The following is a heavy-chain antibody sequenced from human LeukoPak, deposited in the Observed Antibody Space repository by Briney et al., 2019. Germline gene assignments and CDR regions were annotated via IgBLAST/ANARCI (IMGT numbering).Heavy chain of an antibody. J-gene: IGHJ4*02. Sequence: GGSLRLSCAASGFTFSSYSMNWVRQAPGKGLEWVGRINTKSDGGTIDYAAPLKGRFTISRDDSKNTVFLQMNSLKSEDTAVYYCTTGLAFWGQGTLVTVSS. CDR1: GFTFSSYS. CDR3: TTGLAF. D-gene: IGHD2-21*01. CDR2: INTKSDGGTI. V-gene: IGHV3-15*01.